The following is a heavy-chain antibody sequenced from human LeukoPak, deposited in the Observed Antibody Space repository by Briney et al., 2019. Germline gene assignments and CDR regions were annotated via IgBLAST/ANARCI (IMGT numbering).Heavy chain of an antibody. Sequence: SERLSLACTVSCASINSSYWSWARQPPGKGLEWIAYMYDSGNTKDNPSLQSRVTISLATSKSQFSLKLSSVTAADTAVYYCARLANDDENSGYRPFDYWGQGTLVTVSS. CDR3: ARLANDDENSGYRPFDY. D-gene: IGHD3-22*01. V-gene: IGHV4-59*08. J-gene: IGHJ4*02. CDR1: CASINSSY. CDR2: MYDSGNT.